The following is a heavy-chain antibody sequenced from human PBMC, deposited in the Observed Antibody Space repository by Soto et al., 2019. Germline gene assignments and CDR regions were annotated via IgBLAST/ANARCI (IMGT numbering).Heavy chain of an antibody. J-gene: IGHJ4*02. V-gene: IGHV3-23*01. Sequence: GGSLRLSCAASGFTYSSYAMSWVRQAPGKGLEWVSAISGSGGSTYYADSVKGRFTISRDNSQNTLYLQMNSLRAEDTAVYYCAKESDYYDSSGYYLKGLFDYWGQGTRVTVSS. CDR1: GFTYSSYA. CDR2: ISGSGGST. D-gene: IGHD3-22*01. CDR3: AKESDYYDSSGYYLKGLFDY.